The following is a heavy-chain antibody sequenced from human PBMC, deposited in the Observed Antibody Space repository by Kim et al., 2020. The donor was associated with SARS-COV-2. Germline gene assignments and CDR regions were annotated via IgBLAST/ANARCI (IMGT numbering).Heavy chain of an antibody. D-gene: IGHD3-22*01. V-gene: IGHV4-59*13. CDR3: ARDKGYMIPDGVFDY. CDR1: GGSISSYY. J-gene: IGHJ4*02. Sequence: SETLSLTCTVSGGSISSYYWSWIRQPPGKGLEWIGYIYYSGSTNYNPSLKSRVTISVDTSKNQFSLKLSSVTAADTAVYYCARDKGYMIPDGVFDYWGQGTLVTVSS. CDR2: IYYSGST.